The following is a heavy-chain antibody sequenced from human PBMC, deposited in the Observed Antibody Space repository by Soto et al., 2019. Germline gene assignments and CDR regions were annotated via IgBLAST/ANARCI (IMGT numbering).Heavy chain of an antibody. D-gene: IGHD5-12*01. CDR1: GGTFSSYA. CDR2: IIPIFGTA. J-gene: IGHJ5*02. CDR3: ARAPPTVATINPCFSP. Sequence: QVQLVQSGAEVKKPGSSVKVSCKASGGTFSSYAISWVRQAPGQGLEWMGGIIPIFGTANYAQKFQGRVTIPGDNTLGTASGGLPSLRSENTGVFSGARAPPTVATINPCFSPWGQGTLVTFSS. V-gene: IGHV1-69*06.